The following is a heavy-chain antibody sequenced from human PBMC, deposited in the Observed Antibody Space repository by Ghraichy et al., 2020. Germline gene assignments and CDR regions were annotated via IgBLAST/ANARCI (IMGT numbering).Heavy chain of an antibody. J-gene: IGHJ6*02. CDR2: ISWDGEIT. D-gene: IGHD5-24*01. V-gene: IGHV3-43*01. CDR3: ARDLFRGDGYNFIYYSGMDV. CDR1: GFTFEDYS. Sequence: GGSLRLSCAASGFTFEDYSMHWVRQAPGKGLEWVSLISWDGEITYYAESVKGRFTISRDNNKNSLYLQMNSLRSEDTALYYCARDLFRGDGYNFIYYSGMDVWGQGTTVTVCS.